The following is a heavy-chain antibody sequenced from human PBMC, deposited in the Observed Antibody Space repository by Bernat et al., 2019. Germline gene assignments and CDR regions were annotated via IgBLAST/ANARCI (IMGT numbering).Heavy chain of an antibody. CDR1: GFTFSSYA. CDR3: AKVRDIEKWEPRYWYFDL. CDR2: ISGSGGST. V-gene: IGHV3-23*01. Sequence: EVQLLESGGGLVEPGGSLRLSCAASGFTFSSYAMSWVRQAPGKGLEWVSAISGSGGSTYYADSVKGRFTISRDNSKNTLYLQMNSLRAEDTAVYYCAKVRDIEKWEPRYWYFDLWGRGTLVTVSS. D-gene: IGHD1-26*01. J-gene: IGHJ2*01.